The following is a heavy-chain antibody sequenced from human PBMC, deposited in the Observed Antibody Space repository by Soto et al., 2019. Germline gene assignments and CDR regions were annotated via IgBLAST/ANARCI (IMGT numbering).Heavy chain of an antibody. V-gene: IGHV4-31*03. D-gene: IGHD3-22*01. CDR2: IYYSGST. CDR3: ARNPAVWLLLSRFDP. J-gene: IGHJ5*02. CDR1: GGSISSGGYY. Sequence: ASETLSLTCTVSGGSISSGGYYWSWIRQHPGKGLEWIGYIYYSGSTYYNPSLKSRVTISVDTSKNQFSLKLSSVTAADTAVYYCARNPAVWLLLSRFDPWGQGTLVTVS.